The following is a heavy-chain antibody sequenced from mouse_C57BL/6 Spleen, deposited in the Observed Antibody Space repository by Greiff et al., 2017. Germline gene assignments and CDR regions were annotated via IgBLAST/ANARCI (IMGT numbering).Heavy chain of an antibody. Sequence: EVQLQESGPGLVKPSQSLSLTCSVTGYSITSGYYWNWLRQFPGNKLEWMGYISYDGSNNYNPSLKNRISITRDTSKNQFFLKLNSVTTEDTATYYCARAYYYGSTYYFDYWGQGTTLTVSS. D-gene: IGHD1-1*01. CDR3: ARAYYYGSTYYFDY. J-gene: IGHJ2*01. CDR1: GYSITSGYY. CDR2: ISYDGSN. V-gene: IGHV3-6*01.